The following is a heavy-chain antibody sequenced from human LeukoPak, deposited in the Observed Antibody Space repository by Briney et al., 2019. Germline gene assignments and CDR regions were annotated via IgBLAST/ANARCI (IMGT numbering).Heavy chain of an antibody. J-gene: IGHJ5*02. V-gene: IGHV3-7*04. CDR3: ARGLGP. Sequence: GEPLRLSCVISGFTFTSYWMSWVRQAPGKGLEWVANINEDGSAKYYVDSVKGRFTISRDNAKNSLYLQMNGLRAEDTAVYYCARGLGPWGQGTLVTVSS. CDR2: INEDGSAK. CDR1: GFTFTSYW.